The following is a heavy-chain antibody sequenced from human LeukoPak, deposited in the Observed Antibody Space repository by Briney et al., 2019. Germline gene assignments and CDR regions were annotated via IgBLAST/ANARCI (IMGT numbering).Heavy chain of an antibody. Sequence: GGSLRLSCTASGFSSSNHYMRWIRQAPGKGLEWVANINEDGSNKWHLGSVKGRFTVSRDNARNSLYLQMNSLRAEDTAVYYCASGYGSGWFDAWGQGDLVIVSA. CDR3: ASGYGSGWFDA. V-gene: IGHV3-7*03. CDR2: INEDGSNK. J-gene: IGHJ5*02. CDR1: GFSSSNHY. D-gene: IGHD1-26*01.